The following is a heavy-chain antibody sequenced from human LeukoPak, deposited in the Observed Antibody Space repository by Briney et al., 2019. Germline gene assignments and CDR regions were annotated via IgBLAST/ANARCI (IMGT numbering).Heavy chain of an antibody. Sequence: SVKVSCKASRGTFSSYAICWVRQAPGQGLEWMGRIIPIFGTANYAQRFQGRVTITTDESTSTAYMELSSLRSEDTAVYYCARDGIAAAGTVDYWGQGTLVTVSS. J-gene: IGHJ4*02. CDR2: IIPIFGTA. CDR3: ARDGIAAAGTVDY. V-gene: IGHV1-69*05. D-gene: IGHD6-13*01. CDR1: RGTFSSYA.